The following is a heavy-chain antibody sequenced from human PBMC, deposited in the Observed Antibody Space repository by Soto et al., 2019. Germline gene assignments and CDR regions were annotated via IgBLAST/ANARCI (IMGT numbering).Heavy chain of an antibody. D-gene: IGHD2-15*01. CDR1: GFIVSDTY. J-gene: IGHJ3*02. CDR2: ISNRGDT. Sequence: GGSLRLSCTASGFIVSDTYMNWVRQAPGKGLEWVSVISNRGDTHYADSVRGRFSLSRDIADNTLHLQMNNLRVEDTAVYYCAREPPYCRGGSCSITGDAFDIWGQGTMVTVSS. V-gene: IGHV3-66*01. CDR3: AREPPYCRGGSCSITGDAFDI.